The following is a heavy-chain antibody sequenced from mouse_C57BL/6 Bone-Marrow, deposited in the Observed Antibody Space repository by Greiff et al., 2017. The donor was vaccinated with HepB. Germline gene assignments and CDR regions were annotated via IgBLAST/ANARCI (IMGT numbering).Heavy chain of an antibody. CDR2: IRSKSSNYAT. Sequence: EVQLVESGGGLVQPKGSLKLSCAASGFTFNTYAMHWVRQAPGKGLEWVARIRSKSSNYATYYADSVKDRFTISRDDSQSMLYLQMNNLKTEDTAMYYCVRTHYYGSGWYFDVWGTGTTVTVSS. CDR1: GFTFNTYA. V-gene: IGHV10-3*01. CDR3: VRTHYYGSGWYFDV. D-gene: IGHD1-1*01. J-gene: IGHJ1*03.